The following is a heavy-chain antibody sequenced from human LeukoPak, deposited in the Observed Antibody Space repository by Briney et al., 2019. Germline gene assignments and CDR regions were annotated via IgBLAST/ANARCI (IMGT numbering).Heavy chain of an antibody. V-gene: IGHV4-61*02. CDR1: GGSISSGSYY. CDR2: IYTSGST. J-gene: IGHJ4*02. D-gene: IGHD3-22*01. CDR3: AISSGYGWFDY. Sequence: PSETLSLTCTVSGGSISSGSYYWSWIRQPAGKGLEWIGRIYTSGSTNYNPSLKSRVTISVDTSKNQFSLKLSSVTAADTAVYYCAISSGYGWFDYWGQGTLVTVSS.